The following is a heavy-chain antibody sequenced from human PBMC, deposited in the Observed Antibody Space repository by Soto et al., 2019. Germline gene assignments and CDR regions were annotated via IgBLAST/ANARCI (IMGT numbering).Heavy chain of an antibody. CDR2: INHSGST. J-gene: IGHJ5*02. D-gene: IGHD6-13*01. CDR1: GGSFSGYY. V-gene: IGHV4-34*01. Sequence: SVTLSLTCAVYGGSFSGYYWSWIRQPPGKGLEWIGEINHSGSTNYNPSLKSRVTISVDTSKNQFSLKLSSVTAADTAVYYFSRGIGSSWYFLSWWFDPWGQGTLVTVSS. CDR3: SRGIGSSWYFLSWWFDP.